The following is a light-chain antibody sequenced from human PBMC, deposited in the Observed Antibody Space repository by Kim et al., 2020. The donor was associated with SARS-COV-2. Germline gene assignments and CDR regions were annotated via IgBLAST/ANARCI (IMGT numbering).Light chain of an antibody. Sequence: DIVMTQSADSLAVSLGERATINCRSSQSVLYSSNNKNYLAWYQQKPGQPPKLLIYWASTRDSGVPDRFSGSGSWTDFTLTISSLEAEDVAVYYCQQYYSTPPTFGQGTKLEI. J-gene: IGKJ2*01. V-gene: IGKV4-1*01. CDR1: QSVLYSSNNKNY. CDR3: QQYYSTPPT. CDR2: WAS.